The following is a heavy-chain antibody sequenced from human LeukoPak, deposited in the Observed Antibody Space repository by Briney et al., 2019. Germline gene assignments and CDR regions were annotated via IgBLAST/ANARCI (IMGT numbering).Heavy chain of an antibody. V-gene: IGHV4-59*11. J-gene: IGHJ3*01. D-gene: IGHD3-22*01. CDR3: ARLLDYDSSGDPDIFDV. CDR1: GGSMNSHH. Sequence: PSETLSLTCTVSGGSMNSHHWSWIRQPPGKGLEWIGFIFYTGRTRYNPSLRSRVIILADTSKNDFSLKLASVTAADTAVYYCARLLDYDSSGDPDIFDVWGQGIMVTVSS. CDR2: IFYTGRT.